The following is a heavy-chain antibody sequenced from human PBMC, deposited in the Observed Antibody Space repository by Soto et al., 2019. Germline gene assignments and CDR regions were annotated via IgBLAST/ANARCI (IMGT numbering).Heavy chain of an antibody. CDR3: ARVAYYYGSGYHYAFDI. V-gene: IGHV1-3*01. Sequence: GASVKVSCKASGYTFTSYAMHWVRQAPGQRLEWMGWINAGNGNTKYSQKFQGRVTVTRDTSASTAYMELSSLRSEDTAVYYCARVAYYYGSGYHYAFDIWGQGTMVTVSS. CDR1: GYTFTSYA. CDR2: INAGNGNT. J-gene: IGHJ3*02. D-gene: IGHD3-10*01.